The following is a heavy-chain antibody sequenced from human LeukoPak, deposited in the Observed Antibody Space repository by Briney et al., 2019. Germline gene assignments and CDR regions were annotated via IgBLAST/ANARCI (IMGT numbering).Heavy chain of an antibody. D-gene: IGHD2-2*01. CDR2: IYYSGST. J-gene: IGHJ2*01. CDR1: GGSISSSSYY. Sequence: SETLSLTCTVSGGSISSSSYYWGWIRQPPGKGLEWIGYIYYSGSTNYNPSLKSRVTISVDTSKNQFSLKLSSVTAADTAVYYCARGQDIVVVPAAIYDLWGRGTLVTVSS. V-gene: IGHV4-61*05. CDR3: ARGQDIVVVPAAIYDL.